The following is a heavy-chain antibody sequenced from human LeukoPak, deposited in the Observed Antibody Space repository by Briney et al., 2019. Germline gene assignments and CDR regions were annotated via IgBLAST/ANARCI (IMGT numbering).Heavy chain of an antibody. CDR2: ISTTGST. Sequence: PSETLSLTCSVSSGSITSHSWSWVRQPAGKGLEWVGRISTTGSTNSNPSLKNRVTMSLDTSKNQVSLKLGSVTAADTAVYYCAREIEMATQFDYWGQGTLVTVSS. D-gene: IGHD5-24*01. V-gene: IGHV4-4*07. CDR1: SGSITSHS. J-gene: IGHJ4*02. CDR3: AREIEMATQFDY.